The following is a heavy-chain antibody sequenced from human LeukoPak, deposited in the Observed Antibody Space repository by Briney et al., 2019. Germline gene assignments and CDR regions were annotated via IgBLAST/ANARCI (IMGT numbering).Heavy chain of an antibody. D-gene: IGHD3-10*01. CDR2: IIPIFGTA. CDR1: GGTFSSYA. J-gene: IGHJ6*03. CDR3: ARDSGILNYYYYYMDV. Sequence: GASVKVSCKASGGTFSSYAINWVRQAPGQGLEWMGGIIPIFGTANYAQKFQGRVTITTDESTSTAYMELSSLRSEDTAVYYCARDSGILNYYYYYMDVWGKGTTVTVSS. V-gene: IGHV1-69*05.